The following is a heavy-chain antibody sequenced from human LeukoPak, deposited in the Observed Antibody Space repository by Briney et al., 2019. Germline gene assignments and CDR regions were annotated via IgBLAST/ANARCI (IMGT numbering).Heavy chain of an antibody. J-gene: IGHJ4*02. CDR2: SYTSGSP. CDR3: ARLAGVSSSNDY. CDR1: GGSISSGSYY. V-gene: IGHV4-61*02. D-gene: IGHD6-13*01. Sequence: SQTLSLTCAVSGGSISSGSYYWTWIRQPAGKGLEWIGRSYTSGSPNYNPSLKSRVTISVDTSKDQFSLKLSSVTAADTAVYYCARLAGVSSSNDYWGQGTLVTVSS.